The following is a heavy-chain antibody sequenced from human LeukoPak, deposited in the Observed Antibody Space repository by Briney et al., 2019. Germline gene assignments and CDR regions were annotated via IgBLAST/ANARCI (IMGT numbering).Heavy chain of an antibody. CDR2: IWYDGSSK. CDR3: ARSQSSSLIDY. D-gene: IGHD6-13*01. J-gene: IGHJ4*02. CDR1: GFSFSAYG. Sequence: GGSLRLSCAASGFSFSAYGVHWVRQAPGKGLEWVAVIWYDGSSKDYADSVKGRFTFSRDNSKNTLYLQMNSLTVEDTAVYYCARSQSSSLIDYWGQGTMVTVSS. V-gene: IGHV3-33*01.